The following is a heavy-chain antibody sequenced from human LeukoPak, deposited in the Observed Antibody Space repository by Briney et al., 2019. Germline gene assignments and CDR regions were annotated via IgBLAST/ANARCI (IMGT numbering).Heavy chain of an antibody. CDR1: GGSISSSSYY. CDR3: ARGVLLGWFDP. CDR2: IYYSGST. Sequence: SETLSLTCTVSGGSISSSSYYWSWIRQPPGKGLEWIGYIYYSGSTNYNPSLKSRVTISVDTSKNQFSLKLSSVTAADTAVYYCARGVLLGWFDPWGQGTLVTVSS. D-gene: IGHD3-10*01. J-gene: IGHJ5*02. V-gene: IGHV4-61*01.